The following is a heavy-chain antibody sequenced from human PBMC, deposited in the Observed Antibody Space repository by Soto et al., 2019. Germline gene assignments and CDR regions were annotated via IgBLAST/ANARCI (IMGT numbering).Heavy chain of an antibody. CDR3: ARAKWGSRGANWFDP. J-gene: IGHJ5*02. D-gene: IGHD7-27*01. CDR1: GDSVSSNSAA. Sequence: QSQTLSLTCAISGDSVSSNSAAWNWIRQSPSRGLEWLGRTYYRSKWYNDYAVSVKSRITINPDTSKNQFSLQLNSVTPEDTAVYYLARAKWGSRGANWFDPWGQGTLVTVSS. CDR2: TYYRSKWYN. V-gene: IGHV6-1*01.